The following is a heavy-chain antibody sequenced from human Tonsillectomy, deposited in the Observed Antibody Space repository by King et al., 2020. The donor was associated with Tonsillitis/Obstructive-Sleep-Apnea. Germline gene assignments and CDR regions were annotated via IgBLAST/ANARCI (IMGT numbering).Heavy chain of an antibody. CDR2: IDPRDSYT. CDR1: GFNFNNYW. J-gene: IGHJ5*02. V-gene: IGHV5-10-1*01. Sequence: VQLVESEPEVKKPGESLRISCEASGFNFNNYWINWMRQVPGKGLEWMGRIDPRDSYTNYNPSFRGHVSLSADKSINTSYLQWSTLKASDTAIYYGAGAKGLELRASWGQGTLVTVSP. CDR3: AGAKGLELRAS. D-gene: IGHD1-7*01.